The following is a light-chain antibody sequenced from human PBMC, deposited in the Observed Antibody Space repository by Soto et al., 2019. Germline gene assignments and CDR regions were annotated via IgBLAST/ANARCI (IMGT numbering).Light chain of an antibody. Sequence: DFVMTQSPDSLAVSLGERATINCKSSQSVLSSSNNKNYLAWFQQKPGQPPKLLIYWASTRKSGVPDRFIGSGSGTDFTLTITSLQAEDVAVYYCQQYHSDPITFGQGTRLEIK. CDR3: QQYHSDPIT. J-gene: IGKJ5*01. V-gene: IGKV4-1*01. CDR1: QSVLSSSNNKNY. CDR2: WAS.